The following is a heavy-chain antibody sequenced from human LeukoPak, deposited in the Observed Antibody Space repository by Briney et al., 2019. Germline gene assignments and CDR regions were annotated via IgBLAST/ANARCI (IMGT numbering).Heavy chain of an antibody. CDR2: ISSSSSYI. J-gene: IGHJ3*02. Sequence: GGSLRLSCAASGFTFGSCSMNWVRQAPGKGLEWVSSISSSSSYIYYADSVKGRFTISRDNAKNSLYLQMNSLRAEDTAVYYCARGQGWNPEAVTNAFDIWGQGTMVTVSS. CDR1: GFTFGSCS. CDR3: ARGQGWNPEAVTNAFDI. D-gene: IGHD1-1*01. V-gene: IGHV3-21*01.